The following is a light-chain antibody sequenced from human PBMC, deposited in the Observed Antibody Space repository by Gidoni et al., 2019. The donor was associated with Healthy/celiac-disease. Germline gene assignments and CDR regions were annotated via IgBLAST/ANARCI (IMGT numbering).Light chain of an antibody. J-gene: IGKJ2*01. CDR3: QQRSNWPYT. CDR1: QSVSSY. Sequence: EIVFTQSPATLSLSPGERATLSCRASQSVSSYLAWYQQKPGQAPRLLIYEASNRATGIPARFSGRGSGTDFTLTISSLEPEDFAVYYCQQRSNWPYTFGQGTKLEIK. V-gene: IGKV3-11*01. CDR2: EAS.